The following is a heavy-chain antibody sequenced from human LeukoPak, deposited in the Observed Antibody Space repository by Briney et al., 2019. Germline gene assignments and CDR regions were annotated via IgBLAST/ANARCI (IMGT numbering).Heavy chain of an antibody. CDR1: AYTFSGYY. CDR2: INFNSGGK. CDR3: ARETMVQGVISSGAFDI. J-gene: IGHJ3*02. D-gene: IGHD3-10*01. V-gene: IGHV1-2*02. Sequence: ASVKVSCKASAYTFSGYYIHWVRQAPGQGLEWMGWINFNSGGKIFAEKFQDRVTMARDTSISTAYMELSRLRSDDTAVYYCARETMVQGVISSGAFDIWGQGTMVTVSS.